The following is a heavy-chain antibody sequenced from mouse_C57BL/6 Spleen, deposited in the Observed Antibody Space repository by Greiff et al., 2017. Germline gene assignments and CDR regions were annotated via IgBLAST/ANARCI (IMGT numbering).Heavy chain of an antibody. CDR3: ARYLLPYAMDY. CDR2: IYPRSGNT. D-gene: IGHD1-1*01. V-gene: IGHV1-81*01. J-gene: IGHJ4*01. CDR1: GYTFTSYG. Sequence: QVQLKESGAGLARPGASVKLSCKASGYTFTSYGISWVKQRTGQGLEWIGEIYPRSGNTYYNEKFKGKATLTADKSSSTAYMELRSLTSEDSAVYFCARYLLPYAMDYWGQGTSVTVSS.